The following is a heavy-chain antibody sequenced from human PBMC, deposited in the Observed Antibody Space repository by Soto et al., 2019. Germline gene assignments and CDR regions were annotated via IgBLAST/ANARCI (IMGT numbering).Heavy chain of an antibody. CDR3: ARALVRFLEWLVTSDAFDI. J-gene: IGHJ3*02. D-gene: IGHD3-3*01. CDR1: GGTFSSYA. V-gene: IGHV1-69*13. CDR2: IIPIFGTA. Sequence: ASVKVSCKASGGTFSSYAISWVRQAPGQGLEWMGGIIPIFGTANYAQKFQGRVTITADESTSTAYMELSSLRSEDTAVYYCARALVRFLEWLVTSDAFDIWGQGTMVTVSS.